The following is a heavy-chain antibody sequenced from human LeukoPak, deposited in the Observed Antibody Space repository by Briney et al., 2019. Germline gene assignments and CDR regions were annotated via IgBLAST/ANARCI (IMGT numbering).Heavy chain of an antibody. J-gene: IGHJ4*02. D-gene: IGHD3-3*01. V-gene: IGHV3-7*01. CDR3: ARGHRAWSY. CDR2: VKQDGSEK. CDR1: TFIFRDYW. Sequence: GGSLRLSCAASTFIFRDYWMSWVRQAPGKGLEWVANVKQDGSEKNYVDSVKGRFTISRDNAKNSLYLQMNSLRVDDTAVYYCARGHRAWSYWGQGTLVTVSS.